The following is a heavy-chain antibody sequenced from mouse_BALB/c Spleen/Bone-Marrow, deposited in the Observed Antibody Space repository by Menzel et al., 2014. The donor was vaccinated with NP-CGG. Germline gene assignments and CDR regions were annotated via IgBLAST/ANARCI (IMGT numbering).Heavy chain of an antibody. Sequence: EVQVVESGGGLVQPGGSLRLSCATSGFTFTDYYMSWVRQPPGKALEWLGFIRNKGNGYTTEYSASVKGRFTISRDNSQSILCLQMNTLRAEDSATYYCARDDYGFDYWGQGTTLTVSS. CDR2: IRNKGNGYTT. CDR1: GFTFTDYY. J-gene: IGHJ2*01. V-gene: IGHV7-3*02. D-gene: IGHD1-1*01. CDR3: ARDDYGFDY.